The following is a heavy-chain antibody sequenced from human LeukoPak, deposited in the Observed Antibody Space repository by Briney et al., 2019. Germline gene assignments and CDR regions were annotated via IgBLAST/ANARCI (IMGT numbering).Heavy chain of an antibody. CDR3: ANDAPPLDY. J-gene: IGHJ4*02. CDR1: GFTFSSYG. Sequence: GGSLTLSCAASGFTFSSYGRHWVRQVPAKGREWVAVISYDGSNKNYADSVKGRFTISSDNSKITLYPQMNTLRAEATAVYYRANDAPPLDYWGQGTLVTVSS. CDR2: ISYDGSNK. V-gene: IGHV3-30*18.